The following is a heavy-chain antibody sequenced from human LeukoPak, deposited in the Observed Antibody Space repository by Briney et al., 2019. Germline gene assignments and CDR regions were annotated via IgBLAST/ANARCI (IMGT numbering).Heavy chain of an antibody. Sequence: ASVKVSCKASGYIFTTYAMHWVRQAPGQRLEWMGWINADNGNTKYSQKFQGRVTITRDPSATTAYMELSSLRSEDMAVYYCAKDRGGTGDFDYWGLGTLVTVSS. CDR3: AKDRGGTGDFDY. J-gene: IGHJ4*02. CDR1: GYIFTTYA. CDR2: INADNGNT. V-gene: IGHV1-3*01. D-gene: IGHD3-10*01.